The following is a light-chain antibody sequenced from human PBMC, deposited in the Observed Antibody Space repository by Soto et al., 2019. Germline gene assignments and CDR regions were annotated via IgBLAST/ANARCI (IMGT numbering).Light chain of an antibody. V-gene: IGLV1-40*01. CDR3: QSYDSSLSGYV. Sequence: QSALAQPPSVSGAPGQRVTISCTGSRSNIGAGYDVHWYQQLPGTAPKLLIYANNSRPSGVPGRFSGSKSGTSASLAITGLQAEDEADYYCQSYDSSLSGYVFGTGTKVTVL. CDR2: ANN. J-gene: IGLJ1*01. CDR1: RSNIGAGYD.